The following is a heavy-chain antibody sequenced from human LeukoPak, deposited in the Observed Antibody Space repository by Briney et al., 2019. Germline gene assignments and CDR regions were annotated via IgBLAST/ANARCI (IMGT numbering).Heavy chain of an antibody. J-gene: IGHJ5*02. CDR2: IHYTGST. V-gene: IGHV4-59*01. CDR1: GASINRDY. Sequence: SETLSLTCTVSGASINRDYWSWLRQTPGKGLEWIGYIHYTGSTNYNPSPKSRVTISLDTSKNQFSLKLSSVTAAHTAVYYCARESIYHDSLGYNWIDPWGQGTLVTVSS. D-gene: IGHD3-22*01. CDR3: ARESIYHDSLGYNWIDP.